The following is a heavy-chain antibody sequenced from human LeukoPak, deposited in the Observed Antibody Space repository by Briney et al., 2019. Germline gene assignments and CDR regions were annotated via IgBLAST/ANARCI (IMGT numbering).Heavy chain of an antibody. D-gene: IGHD4-23*01. CDR3: ASDGPWGAVVPDAFDI. CDR1: GFTFSWYS. V-gene: IGHV3-21*01. J-gene: IGHJ3*02. CDR2: INSGTGYT. Sequence: GGSLRLSCAASGFTFSWYSMNWVRQAPGKGLEWVSSINSGTGYTYYADSVKGRFTISRDNAKNSLYLQMNSLRAEDTAVYYCASDGPWGAVVPDAFDIWGQGTMVTVSS.